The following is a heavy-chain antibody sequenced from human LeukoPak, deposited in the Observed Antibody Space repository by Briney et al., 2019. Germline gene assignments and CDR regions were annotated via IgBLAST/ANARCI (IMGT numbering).Heavy chain of an antibody. CDR1: GFTFGSYA. V-gene: IGHV3-30-3*01. CDR3: AREYYYDSSGSPDY. CDR2: ISYDGSNK. D-gene: IGHD3-22*01. J-gene: IGHJ4*02. Sequence: GGSLRLSCAASGFTFGSYAMHWVRQAPGKGLEWVAVISYDGSNKYYADSVKGRFTISRDNSKNTLYLQMNSLRAEDTAVYYCAREYYYDSSGSPDYWGQGTLVTVSS.